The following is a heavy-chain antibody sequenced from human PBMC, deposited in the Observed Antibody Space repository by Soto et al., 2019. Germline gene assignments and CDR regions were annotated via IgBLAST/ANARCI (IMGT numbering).Heavy chain of an antibody. V-gene: IGHV5-51*01. CDR1: GYSFTSYW. CDR2: IYPGDSDT. Sequence: PGESLKISCKGSGYSFTSYWIAWVRQMPGKGLEWMGIIYPGDSDTRYSPSFQGQVTISADKSISTAYLQWSSLKASDTAMYYCARHWVVASTPHYHAMDVWGQGTTVTVSS. CDR3: ARHWVVASTPHYHAMDV. J-gene: IGHJ6*02. D-gene: IGHD2-15*01.